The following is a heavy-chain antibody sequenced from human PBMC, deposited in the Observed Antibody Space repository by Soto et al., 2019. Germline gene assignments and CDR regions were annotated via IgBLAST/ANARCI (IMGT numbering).Heavy chain of an antibody. Sequence: QVQLVESGGGVVQPGTSLRLACAASGFTLSNIGMQWVRQAPGKGLEWVAVISAGGNTKYYADSVKGRFPISRDNSKNTLFLQMNSLRTEDKAVYYCAKESGGERYAAYFDLWGQGALVTVSA. CDR3: AKESGGERYAAYFDL. CDR1: GFTLSNIG. D-gene: IGHD2-21*01. V-gene: IGHV3-30*18. CDR2: ISAGGNTK. J-gene: IGHJ4*02.